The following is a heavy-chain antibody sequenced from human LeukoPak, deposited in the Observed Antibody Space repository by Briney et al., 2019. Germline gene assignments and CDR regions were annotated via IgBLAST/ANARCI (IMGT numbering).Heavy chain of an antibody. J-gene: IGHJ5*02. CDR2: INPSGGST. CDR1: GYTFTSSY. CDR3: ARVYYYDSSGYDWFDP. Sequence: ASLKVSCKASGYTFTSSYMNWVRQAPGQRLEWMRIINPSGGSTSYAQKFQGRVTMTRDTSTSTVYMELSSLRSEDTAVYYCARVYYYDSSGYDWFDPWGQGTLVTVSS. V-gene: IGHV1-46*01. D-gene: IGHD3-22*01.